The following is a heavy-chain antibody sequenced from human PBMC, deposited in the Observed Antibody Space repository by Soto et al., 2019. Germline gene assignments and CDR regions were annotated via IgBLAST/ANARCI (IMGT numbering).Heavy chain of an antibody. D-gene: IGHD2-8*01. J-gene: IGHJ3*02. CDR2: ISSSGSTI. CDR3: AITKIVLMVDAMEPHDAFDI. CDR1: GFTFSDYY. Sequence: QVQLVESGGGLVKPGGSLRLSCAASGFTFSDYYMSWIRQAPGKGLEWVSYISSSGSTIYYADSVKGRFTISRDHAKNSLYLQMNSLRAEDTAVYYCAITKIVLMVDAMEPHDAFDICGQGTMVNVAS. V-gene: IGHV3-11*01.